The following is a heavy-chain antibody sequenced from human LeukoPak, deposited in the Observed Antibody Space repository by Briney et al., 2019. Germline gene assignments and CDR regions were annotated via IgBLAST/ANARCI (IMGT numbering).Heavy chain of an antibody. Sequence: GGSLRLSCAASGFAFSSYGMHWARQAPGKGLEWVAFIRYDGSNKYYADSVKGRFTISRDNSKNTLYLQMNSLRAEDTAVYYCAKPTRSGSSWYYFDYWGQGTLVTVSS. CDR3: AKPTRSGSSWYYFDY. CDR2: IRYDGSNK. CDR1: GFAFSSYG. V-gene: IGHV3-30*02. J-gene: IGHJ4*02. D-gene: IGHD6-13*01.